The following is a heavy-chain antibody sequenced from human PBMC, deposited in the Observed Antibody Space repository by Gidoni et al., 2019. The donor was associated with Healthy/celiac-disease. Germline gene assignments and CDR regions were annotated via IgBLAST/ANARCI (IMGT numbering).Heavy chain of an antibody. CDR3: ARHQFLDSSSWQATSNDAFDI. CDR2: ISSSSSTI. V-gene: IGHV3-48*04. CDR1: GFTFSSYS. J-gene: IGHJ3*02. D-gene: IGHD6-13*01. Sequence: EVQLVESGGGLVQPGGSLRLSCAASGFTFSSYSMNWVRQAPGKGLEWVSYISSSSSTIYYADSVKGRFTISRDNAKNSLYLQMNSLRAEDTAVYYCARHQFLDSSSWQATSNDAFDIWGQGTMVTVSS.